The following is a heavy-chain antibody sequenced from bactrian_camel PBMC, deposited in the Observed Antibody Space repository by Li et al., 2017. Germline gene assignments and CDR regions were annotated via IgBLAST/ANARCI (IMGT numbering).Heavy chain of an antibody. J-gene: IGHJ4*01. CDR1: GHTYSVNA. Sequence: HVQLVESGGGSVQAGGSLRLSCAVSGHTYSVNAMGWFRQAPGKEREGVAHIDNDGTTKYADSVKGRFTISQDRTKNILYLQMNDLKDEDTGMYYCAALNSSSGGRFAWCSDFRGQGTQVTVS. V-gene: IGHV3S53*01. D-gene: IGHD1*01. CDR2: IDNDGTT. CDR3: AALNSSSGGRFAWCSDF.